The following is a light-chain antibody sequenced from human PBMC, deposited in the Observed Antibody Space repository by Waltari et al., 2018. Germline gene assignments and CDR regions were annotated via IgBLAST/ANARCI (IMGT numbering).Light chain of an antibody. CDR2: GAS. CDR1: QSVLSN. J-gene: IGKJ5*01. CDR3: QQYNNWPPWT. Sequence: EIVMTQPPATLSVSPGERATLSCRASQSVLSNLAWYQQKPGQAPRLLIYGASTRATGIPARFSGSGSGTEFTLTISSLQSEDFAVYYCQQYNNWPPWTFGQGTRLEIK. V-gene: IGKV3-15*01.